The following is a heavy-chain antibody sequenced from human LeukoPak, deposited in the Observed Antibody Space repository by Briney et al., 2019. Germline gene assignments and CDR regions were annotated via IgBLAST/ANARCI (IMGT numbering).Heavy chain of an antibody. CDR3: ASPSRGSYYCFDY. V-gene: IGHV4-39*01. Sequence: PSETLSLTCTVSGGSISSSSYYWGWIRQPPGKGLEWIGSIYYSGSTYYNPSLKSRVTISVDTSKNQFSLKLSSVTAADTAVYYCASPSRGSYYCFDYWGQGTLVTVSS. J-gene: IGHJ4*02. CDR1: GGSISSSSYY. D-gene: IGHD1-26*01. CDR2: IYYSGST.